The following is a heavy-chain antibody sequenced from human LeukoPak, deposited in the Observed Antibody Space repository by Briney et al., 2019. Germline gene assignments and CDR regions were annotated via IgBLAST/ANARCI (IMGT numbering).Heavy chain of an antibody. CDR2: IWSDGSNK. D-gene: IGHD5-24*01. J-gene: IGHJ4*02. Sequence: PGGSLRLSCAASGFTFSNYVMHWVRQAPGKGLEWVTVIWSDGSNKYYADSVKGRFTISRDNSKNTLYLQMSSLRAEDTAVYYCARRDGYNLFDYWGQGTLVTVSS. CDR3: ARRDGYNLFDY. CDR1: GFTFSNYV. V-gene: IGHV3-33*01.